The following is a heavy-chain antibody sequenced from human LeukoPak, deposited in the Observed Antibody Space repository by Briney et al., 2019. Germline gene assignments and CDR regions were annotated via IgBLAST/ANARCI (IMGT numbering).Heavy chain of an antibody. CDR1: GGSISSGDYY. V-gene: IGHV4-30-4*01. D-gene: IGHD6-13*01. CDR3: ARDTHPTPVAAAGTI. CDR2: IYYSGST. Sequence: SQTLSLTCTVSGGSISSGDYYWSWIRQPPGKGLEWIGYIYYSGSTYYNPSLKSRVTISVDTSKNQFSLKLSSVTAADTAVYYCARDTHPTPVAAAGTIWGQGTLVTVSS. J-gene: IGHJ4*02.